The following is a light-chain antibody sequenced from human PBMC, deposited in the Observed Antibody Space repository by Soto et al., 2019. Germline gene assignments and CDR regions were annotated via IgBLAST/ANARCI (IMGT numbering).Light chain of an antibody. CDR3: QQSYSPWAT. V-gene: IGKV1-39*01. Sequence: DIQLTQSPPSLSASVGDKVTITCRASQNIGTILNWYQLRPGKAPKLLIYVTSSLHTGVPSRFSGSGSGTDFTLTISSLQPEDSASYCCQQSYSPWATFGGGTKVEIQ. CDR2: VTS. CDR1: QNIGTI. J-gene: IGKJ4*01.